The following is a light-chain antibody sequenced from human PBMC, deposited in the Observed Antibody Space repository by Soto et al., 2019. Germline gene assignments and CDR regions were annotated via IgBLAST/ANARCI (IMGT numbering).Light chain of an antibody. V-gene: IGLV2-14*01. Sequence: QSALTQFASVSGSPGQSITISCTGTSIDVGAYNYVSWYQQHPDKAPKLLIYEVGNRPSGVSFRFSGSKSGNTASLTISGLQAEDEADYYCSSYTARGTRVFGTRTKLTVL. CDR2: EVG. CDR3: SSYTARGTRV. CDR1: SIDVGAYNY. J-gene: IGLJ1*01.